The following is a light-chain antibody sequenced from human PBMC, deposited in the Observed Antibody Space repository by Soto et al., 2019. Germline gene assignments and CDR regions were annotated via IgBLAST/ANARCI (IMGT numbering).Light chain of an antibody. CDR2: GAS. CDR1: QSVSSSY. J-gene: IGKJ1*01. CDR3: QQYGSSPGGT. V-gene: IGKV3-20*01. Sequence: EIVMTQSTATLSVSPGERATLSCRASQSVSSSYLAWYQQKPGQAPRLLIYGASSRATGIPDRFSGSGSGTDFTLTISRLEPEDFAVYYCQQYGSSPGGTFGQGTKVDIK.